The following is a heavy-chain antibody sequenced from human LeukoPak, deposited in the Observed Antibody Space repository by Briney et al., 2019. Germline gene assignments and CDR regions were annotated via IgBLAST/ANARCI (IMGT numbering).Heavy chain of an antibody. CDR1: GFTFSSYS. CDR3: ARDTARIQLWLPASEAFEI. Sequence: PGESLKISCAASGFTFSSYSMNWVRQAPGKGLEWVSSISSSSSYIYYADSVKGRFTISRDNAKNSLYLQMNSLRAEDTAVYYCARDTARIQLWLPASEAFEIWGQGTMVTVSS. CDR2: ISSSSSYI. J-gene: IGHJ3*02. D-gene: IGHD5-18*01. V-gene: IGHV3-21*01.